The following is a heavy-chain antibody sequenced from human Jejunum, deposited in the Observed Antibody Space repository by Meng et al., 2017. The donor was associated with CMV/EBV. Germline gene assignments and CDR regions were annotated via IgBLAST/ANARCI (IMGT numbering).Heavy chain of an antibody. V-gene: IGHV3-23*01. CDR1: VFTFSSPS. CDR2: ITGSGGNT. D-gene: IGHD2-15*01. CDR3: ARLSDS. Sequence: LKISCSASVFTFSSPSMSWVRQAPGKGLKWVASITGSGGNTYYADSVKGRFTISRDNSKNTLYLQMNSLRADDTAVYYCARLSDSWGQGTLVTVSS. J-gene: IGHJ4*02.